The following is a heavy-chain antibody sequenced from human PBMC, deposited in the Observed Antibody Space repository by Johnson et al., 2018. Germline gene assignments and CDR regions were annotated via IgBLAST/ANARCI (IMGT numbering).Heavy chain of an antibody. Sequence: QVQLVQSGGGVVQXGTSLRVXCAASGFSLSSYGIHWVRQAPGKGLERVAAIWYDGSNQYYADSVKGRFTISRDDSKNTVYLQMNSLRAEDTAVYYCARPIRRDGGDNRGQGTTVTVSS. CDR1: GFSLSSYG. V-gene: IGHV3-33*01. CDR3: ARPIRRDGGDN. CDR2: IWYDGSNQ. J-gene: IGHJ6*02. D-gene: IGHD3-16*01.